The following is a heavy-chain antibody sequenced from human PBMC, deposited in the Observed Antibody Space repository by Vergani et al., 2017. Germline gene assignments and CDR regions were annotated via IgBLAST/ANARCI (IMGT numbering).Heavy chain of an antibody. J-gene: IGHJ6*03. CDR3: ARVHGSSTSCFYYMDV. V-gene: IGHV4-38-2*01. Sequence: QVQLQESGPGLVKPSETLSLTCAVSGYSISSGYYWGWIRQPPGKGLEWIGYIYYSGSTYYNPSLKSRVTISVDTSKNQFSLKLSSVTAADTAVYYCARVHGSSTSCFYYMDVWGKGTTVTVSS. CDR1: GYSISSGYY. CDR2: IYYSGST. D-gene: IGHD2-2*01.